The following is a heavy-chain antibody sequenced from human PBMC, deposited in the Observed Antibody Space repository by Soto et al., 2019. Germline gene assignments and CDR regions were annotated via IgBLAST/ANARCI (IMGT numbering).Heavy chain of an antibody. CDR1: GFTFTSSA. CDR3: AAGYCSSTSCYTDYYHGMDV. Sequence: QMQLVQSGPEVKKPGTSVKVSCKASGFTFTSSAVQWVRQARGQRLEWIGWIVVGSGNTNYAQKFQERVTITRDMSTSTAYMELSSLRSEDTAVYYCAAGYCSSTSCYTDYYHGMDVWGQGTTVTVSS. CDR2: IVVGSGNT. J-gene: IGHJ6*02. D-gene: IGHD2-2*02. V-gene: IGHV1-58*01.